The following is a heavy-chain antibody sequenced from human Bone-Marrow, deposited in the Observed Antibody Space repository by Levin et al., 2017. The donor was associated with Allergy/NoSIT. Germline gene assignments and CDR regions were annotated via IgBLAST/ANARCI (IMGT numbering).Heavy chain of an antibody. CDR1: GFSLSTSGVG. V-gene: IGHV2-5*02. D-gene: IGHD3-16*02. J-gene: IGHJ4*02. CDR3: SHIGGRGNYREKDFEY. CDR2: IYWDDDK. Sequence: KVSGPTLVKPTQTLTLTCTFSGFSLSTSGVGVGWIRQPPGKALEWLALIYWDDDKRYSPSLKNRLTITKDTSKNQVVLTMTNMDPVDTATYYCSHIGGRGNYREKDFEYWGQGTLVTVSS.